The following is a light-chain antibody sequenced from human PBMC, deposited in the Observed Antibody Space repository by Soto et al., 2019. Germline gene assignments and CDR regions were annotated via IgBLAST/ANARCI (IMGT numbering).Light chain of an antibody. J-gene: IGLJ1*01. CDR1: SSDVGSYNL. V-gene: IGLV2-14*02. CDR3: SSFTIRTTVV. CDR2: EGS. Sequence: QSVLAQPASVSGSPGQSITISCTGTSSDVGSYNLVSWYQQHPGKAPKLMIYEGSKRPSGVSNRFSGSKSGNTASLTISGLQAEDEADYYCSSFTIRTTVVFGTGTKVTVL.